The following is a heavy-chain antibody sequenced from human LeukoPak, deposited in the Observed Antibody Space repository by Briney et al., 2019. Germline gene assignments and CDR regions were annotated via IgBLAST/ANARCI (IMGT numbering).Heavy chain of an antibody. Sequence: GGSLRLSCAASGFTFSSYAMSWVRQAPGKGLEWVSAITGSGGNTYYADSVKGRFTISRDNSKNTLYVQMNSLRAEDTAVYYCATERNWVFDYWGQGTLVTVSP. D-gene: IGHD7-27*01. V-gene: IGHV3-23*01. J-gene: IGHJ4*02. CDR1: GFTFSSYA. CDR3: ATERNWVFDY. CDR2: ITGSGGNT.